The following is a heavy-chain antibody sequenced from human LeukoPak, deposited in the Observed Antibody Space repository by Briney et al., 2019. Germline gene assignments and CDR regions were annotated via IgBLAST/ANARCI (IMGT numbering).Heavy chain of an antibody. CDR3: TTDSSGYYYYYYGMDV. V-gene: IGHV3-15*01. D-gene: IGHD3-22*01. Sequence: GGSLRLSCAASGFTFSNAWMSWVRQAPGKGLEWVGRIKSKTDGGTTDYAAPVKGRFTISRDDSENTLYLQMNSLKTEDTAVYYCTTDSSGYYYYYYGMDVWGQGTTVTVSS. J-gene: IGHJ6*02. CDR1: GFTFSNAW. CDR2: IKSKTDGGTT.